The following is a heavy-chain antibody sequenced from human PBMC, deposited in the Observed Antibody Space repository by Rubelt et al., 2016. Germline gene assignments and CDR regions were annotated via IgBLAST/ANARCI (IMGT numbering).Heavy chain of an antibody. D-gene: IGHD6-13*01. V-gene: IGHV1-18*01. CDR2: ISAYNGNP. Sequence: QVQLVQSGAEVKKPGASVKVSCKASGYTFTSYGISWVRQAPGQGLEWMGWISAYNGNPNYAQKLQGRVTMTTDTSTSTAYMELRSLRSDDTAGYYCARVISGVEYSSSWHFDYWGQGTLVTVSS. CDR1: GYTFTSYG. CDR3: ARVISGVEYSSSWHFDY. J-gene: IGHJ4*02.